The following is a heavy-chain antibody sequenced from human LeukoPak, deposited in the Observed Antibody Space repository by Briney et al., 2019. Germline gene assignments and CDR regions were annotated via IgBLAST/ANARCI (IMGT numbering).Heavy chain of an antibody. Sequence: SETLSLTCAVSGYSISSGYYWGWIRQPPGKGLEWIGSIYHSGSTYYNPSLKSRVTISVDTPKNQFSLKLSSVTAADTAVYYCARDRSSGWSGFGLYYFDYWGQGTLVTVSS. D-gene: IGHD6-19*01. CDR1: GYSISSGYY. J-gene: IGHJ4*02. CDR3: ARDRSSGWSGFGLYYFDY. V-gene: IGHV4-38-2*02. CDR2: IYHSGST.